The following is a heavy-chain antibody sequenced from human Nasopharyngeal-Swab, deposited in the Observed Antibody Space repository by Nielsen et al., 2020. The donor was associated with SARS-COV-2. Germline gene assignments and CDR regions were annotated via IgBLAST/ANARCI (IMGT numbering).Heavy chain of an antibody. Sequence: GGSLRLSYAASGFSFGDYAMHWVRQPPGKGLEWVSGISWNSGYIGHADSVEGRFTISRDNAKNSLYLQMNSLRPEDTALYYCVKDGDSGYDYLSYWGQGTLVTVSS. CDR2: ISWNSGYI. V-gene: IGHV3-9*01. D-gene: IGHD5-12*01. CDR1: GFSFGDYA. J-gene: IGHJ4*02. CDR3: VKDGDSGYDYLSY.